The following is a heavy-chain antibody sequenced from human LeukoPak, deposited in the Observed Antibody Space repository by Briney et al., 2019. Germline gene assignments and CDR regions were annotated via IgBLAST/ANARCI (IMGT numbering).Heavy chain of an antibody. CDR3: ARDLRYDTSVYTPSAFDI. D-gene: IGHD3-22*01. Sequence: GGSLRLSCAASGFTFNNYDRHCVRQAPGKGLEWVSLISGDGGSTYYADSMKDRFTISRDNSKNSLYLQINSLRTEATALYYCARDLRYDTSVYTPSAFDIWGQGTMVTVSS. CDR2: ISGDGGST. CDR1: GFTFNNYD. V-gene: IGHV3-43*02. J-gene: IGHJ3*02.